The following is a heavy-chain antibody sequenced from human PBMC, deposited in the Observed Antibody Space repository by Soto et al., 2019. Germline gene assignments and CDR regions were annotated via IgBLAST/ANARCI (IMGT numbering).Heavy chain of an antibody. J-gene: IGHJ6*02. D-gene: IGHD6-13*01. CDR1: GYTFTGYY. V-gene: IGHV1-2*04. CDR3: ARDLRDISSWYKGYYYYGMDV. Sequence: ASVKVSCKASGYTFTGYYMHWVRQAPGQGLEWMGWINPNSGGTNYAQKFQGWVTMTRDTSISTAYMELSRLRSDDTAVYYCARDLRDISSWYKGYYYYGMDVWGQGTTVTVSS. CDR2: INPNSGGT.